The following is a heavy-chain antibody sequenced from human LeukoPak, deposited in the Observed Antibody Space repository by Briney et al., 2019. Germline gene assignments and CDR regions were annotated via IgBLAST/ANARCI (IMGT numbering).Heavy chain of an antibody. D-gene: IGHD3-9*01. V-gene: IGHV3-7*03. CDR1: GFSFSSYW. J-gene: IGHJ4*02. CDR2: IKQDGSEK. Sequence: GGSLRLSCAASGFSFSSYWMSWVRQAPGKGLEWVANIKQDGSEKYYVDSVKGRFTISRDNAKNSLYLQMNSLRAEDTALYYCAKDRDILTGYSLGDWGQGTLVTVSS. CDR3: AKDRDILTGYSLGD.